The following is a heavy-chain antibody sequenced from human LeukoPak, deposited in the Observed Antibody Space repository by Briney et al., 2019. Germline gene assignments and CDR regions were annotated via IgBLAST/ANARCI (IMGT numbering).Heavy chain of an antibody. Sequence: PGGSLRLSCAASGFTFSDYSMNWVRQAPGEGLEWVSSISSGSTYIYYADSVKGRFTISRDNAKNSLYLQMNSLRAEDTAVYYCARPKRPNSSADAFDIWGQGTMVTVSS. J-gene: IGHJ3*02. CDR3: ARPKRPNSSADAFDI. CDR2: ISSGSTYI. V-gene: IGHV3-21*01. CDR1: GFTFSDYS. D-gene: IGHD5-18*01.